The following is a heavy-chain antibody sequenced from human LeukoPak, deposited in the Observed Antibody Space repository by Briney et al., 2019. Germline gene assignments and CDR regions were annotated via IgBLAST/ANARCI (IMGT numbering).Heavy chain of an antibody. CDR2: ISGSSSTI. CDR1: GFTFSSYG. D-gene: IGHD3-22*01. V-gene: IGHV3-48*01. J-gene: IGHJ4*02. Sequence: GGSLRLSCAASGFTFSSYGMHWVRQAPGKGLEWVSYISGSSSTIYYADSVKGRFTISRDNAKNSLYLQMNSLRAEDTAVYYCARSGYYSDSSGFYYPHDYWGQGTLVTVSS. CDR3: ARSGYYSDSSGFYYPHDY.